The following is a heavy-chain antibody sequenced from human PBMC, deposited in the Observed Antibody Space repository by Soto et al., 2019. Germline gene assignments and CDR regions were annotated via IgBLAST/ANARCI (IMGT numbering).Heavy chain of an antibody. J-gene: IGHJ3*02. D-gene: IGHD2-15*01. V-gene: IGHV4-38-2*01. CDR3: ARARWYDGFDI. Sequence: SETLSLTCVVSGYSISSGNYWGWIRQPPGQGLEWLGSFYHSGNTYYNPSLKSRVTIAEDASKNQFSLRLNSVTAADTAVYFCARARWYDGFDIWGQGTLVTV. CDR2: FYHSGNT. CDR1: GYSISSGNY.